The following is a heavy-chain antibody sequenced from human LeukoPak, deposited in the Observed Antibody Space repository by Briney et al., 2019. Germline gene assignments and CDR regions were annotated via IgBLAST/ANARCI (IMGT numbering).Heavy chain of an antibody. CDR2: IYHSGST. Sequence: ASETLSLTCTVSGGSISNGGYYWSWIRQPPGKGLECIGYIYHSGSTYYNPSLKRRVTISVDGSKNQFSLKLSSVTAADTAVYYCARAPRGCSSTNCYAEYFQHWGQGTLVTVSS. CDR1: GGSISNGGYY. CDR3: ARAPRGCSSTNCYAEYFQH. J-gene: IGHJ1*01. D-gene: IGHD2-2*01. V-gene: IGHV4-30-2*01.